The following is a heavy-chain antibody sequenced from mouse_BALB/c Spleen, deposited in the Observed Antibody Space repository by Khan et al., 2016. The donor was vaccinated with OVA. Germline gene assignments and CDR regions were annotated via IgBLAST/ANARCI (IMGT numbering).Heavy chain of an antibody. Sequence: QVQLQQSGAELVRPGVSVKISCKGSGYTFTDFTMHWVKQSHAKSLEWIGVISTYYGDATYNQKFKGKATMTVDKASSTAYMELARLTSADSAIYYCTRGGGGNRFAYWGQGTLVTVSA. CDR1: GYTFTDFT. V-gene: IGHV1S137*01. CDR2: ISTYYGDA. J-gene: IGHJ3*01. CDR3: TRGGGGNRFAY.